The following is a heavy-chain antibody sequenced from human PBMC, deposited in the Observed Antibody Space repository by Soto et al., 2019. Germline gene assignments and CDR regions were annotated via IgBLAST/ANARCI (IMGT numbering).Heavy chain of an antibody. V-gene: IGHV5-51*01. J-gene: IGHJ4*02. CDR1: GYIFTNYW. D-gene: IGHD6-19*01. CDR3: ARRGAVSEFDY. CDR2: IYPGDSDA. Sequence: PGESLKISCKGSGYIFTNYWIGWVRQMPGKGLEWMGIIYPGDSDAKYSPSFQGQVTMSADKSITTAYLQWSSLKASDTAMYYCARRGAVSEFDYWGQGTLVTVS.